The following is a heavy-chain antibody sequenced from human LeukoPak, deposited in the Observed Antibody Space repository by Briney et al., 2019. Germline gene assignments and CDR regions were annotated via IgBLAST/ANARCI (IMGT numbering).Heavy chain of an antibody. CDR2: IKQDGSEK. J-gene: IGHJ4*02. V-gene: IGHV3-7*01. CDR1: GFTFSSYW. Sequence: GGSLRLSCAASGFTFSSYWMSWVRQAPGKGLEWVANIKQDGSEKYYVDSVKGRFTISRDNAKNSLYLQMNSLRAEDTAVYYCARARLERRGGYFDYWGQGTLVTVSS. D-gene: IGHD1-1*01. CDR3: ARARLERRGGYFDY.